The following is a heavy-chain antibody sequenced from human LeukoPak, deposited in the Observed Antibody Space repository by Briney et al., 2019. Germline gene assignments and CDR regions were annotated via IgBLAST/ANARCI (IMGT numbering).Heavy chain of an antibody. J-gene: IGHJ5*02. CDR1: GFTFSTYA. CDR3: ARTYYYDISALNP. D-gene: IGHD3-22*01. V-gene: IGHV3-30*03. CDR2: ISFDGNNK. Sequence: PGGSLRLSCAASGFTFSTYAMHWVRQAPGKGLEWVAVISFDGNNKYYGDSVKGRFTMSRDNSKNTLYLQMNSLKAEDTAVYYCARTYYYDISALNPWGQGTLVTVSS.